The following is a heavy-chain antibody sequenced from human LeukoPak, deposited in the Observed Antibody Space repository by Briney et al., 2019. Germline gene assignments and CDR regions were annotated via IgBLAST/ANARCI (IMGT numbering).Heavy chain of an antibody. CDR2: TGNKANSYTT. D-gene: IGHD6-19*01. CDR3: ARGNTSAWYPFDY. Sequence: GGSLRLSCAASGFTFSDHYMDWVRQAPGKGLEWVGRTGNKANSYTTEYAASVKGRFTMSRDDSKNSLLLQMNSLKSEDTAVYYRARGNTSAWYPFDYWGQGTLVTVSS. J-gene: IGHJ4*02. V-gene: IGHV3-72*01. CDR1: GFTFSDHY.